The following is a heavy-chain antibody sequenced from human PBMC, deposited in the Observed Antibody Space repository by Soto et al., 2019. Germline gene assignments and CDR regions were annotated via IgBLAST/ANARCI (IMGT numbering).Heavy chain of an antibody. J-gene: IGHJ4*02. CDR1: GGSISSSSYY. CDR2: IYYSGST. D-gene: IGHD6-6*01. Sequence: SETLSLTCTVSGGSISSSSYYWGWIRQPPGKGLEWIGSIYYSGSTYYNPSLKSRVTISVDTSKNQFSLKLSSVTAADTAVYYCARHVAARVLIDYWGQGTLVTVSS. CDR3: ARHVAARVLIDY. V-gene: IGHV4-39*01.